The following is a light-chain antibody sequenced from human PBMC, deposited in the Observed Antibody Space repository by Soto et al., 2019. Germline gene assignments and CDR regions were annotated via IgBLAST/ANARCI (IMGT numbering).Light chain of an antibody. CDR2: DVS. Sequence: QSALTQPASVSGSPGQSITISCTGTSSDVGGYNYVSWYQQHPGQAPTIMIYDVSNRPSGVSNLFSGSKSGNTAALTISGLQAEDEADYYCSSYTSSSTLLYVFGTGTKLTVL. V-gene: IGLV2-14*01. CDR3: SSYTSSSTLLYV. CDR1: SSDVGGYNY. J-gene: IGLJ1*01.